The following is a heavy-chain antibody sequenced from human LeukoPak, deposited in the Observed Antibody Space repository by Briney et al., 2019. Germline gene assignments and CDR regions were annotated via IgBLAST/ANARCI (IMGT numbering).Heavy chain of an antibody. J-gene: IGHJ5*02. V-gene: IGHV1-18*01. Sequence: ASVKVSCQASGYTFTSYGISWVRQAPGQGLEWMGWVSAYNGNTNYEQKLQGRVTMTTDTSTSTAYMELRSLRSDDTAVYYCARLISLRSGYDILTSWFDPWGQGTLVTVSS. D-gene: IGHD3-9*01. CDR1: GYTFTSYG. CDR2: VSAYNGNT. CDR3: ARLISLRSGYDILTSWFDP.